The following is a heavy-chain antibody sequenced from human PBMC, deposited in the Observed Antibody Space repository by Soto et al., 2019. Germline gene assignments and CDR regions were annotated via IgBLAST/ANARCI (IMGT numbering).Heavy chain of an antibody. Sequence: ASVKVSCKASGCTFMSSPLHLVSQAPGQRPEWMGWINAGDDITQFSQKFQGRLTFTRDTSASTGYMELRSLRSEDTAVYYCARDPFTLARGVIPYLDYWGQGTPVTVSS. V-gene: IGHV1-3*01. J-gene: IGHJ4*02. CDR1: GCTFMSSP. D-gene: IGHD3-10*01. CDR3: ARDPFTLARGVIPYLDY. CDR2: INAGDDIT.